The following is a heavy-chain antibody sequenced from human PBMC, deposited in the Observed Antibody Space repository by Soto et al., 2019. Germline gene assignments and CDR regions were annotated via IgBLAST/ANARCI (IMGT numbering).Heavy chain of an antibody. Sequence: ASVKVSCKASGGTFSSYAISWVRQAPGQGLEWMGGIIPIFGTANYAQKFQGRVTITADESTSTAYMELSSLRSEDTAVYYCARSNGDGATIFDYWGQGTRVTVAS. CDR1: GGTFSSYA. CDR2: IIPIFGTA. D-gene: IGHD1-26*01. CDR3: ARSNGDGATIFDY. J-gene: IGHJ4*02. V-gene: IGHV1-69*13.